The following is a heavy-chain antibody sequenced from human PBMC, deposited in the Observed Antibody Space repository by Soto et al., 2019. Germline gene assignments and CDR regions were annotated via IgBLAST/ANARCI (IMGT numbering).Heavy chain of an antibody. D-gene: IGHD6-6*01. CDR2: ISSSGSST. CDR3: ARAAAARPAANDY. CDR1: GFTFGDYY. Sequence: PGGSLRLSCAASGFTFGDYYMSWIRQAPGKGLEWVSYISSSGSSTYYVDSVRGRFTISRDNAKNSLYLQMDSPGAEDTAVYYCARAAAARPAANDYWGQGTLVTVSS. V-gene: IGHV3-11*01. J-gene: IGHJ4*02.